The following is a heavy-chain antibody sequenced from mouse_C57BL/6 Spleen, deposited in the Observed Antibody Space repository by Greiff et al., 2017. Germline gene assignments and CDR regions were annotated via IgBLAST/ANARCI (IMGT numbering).Heavy chain of an antibody. CDR1: GYAFTNYL. V-gene: IGHV1-54*01. D-gene: IGHD1-1*01. CDR3: ARSSRDLDY. CDR2: INPGSGGT. J-gene: IGHJ2*01. Sequence: VQLQQSGAELVRPGTSVKVSCKASGYAFTNYLIEWVKQRPGQGLEWIGVINPGSGGTNYNEKFKGKATLTADKSSSTAYMQLSSLTSEDSAVYFCARSSRDLDYWGQGTTLTVSS.